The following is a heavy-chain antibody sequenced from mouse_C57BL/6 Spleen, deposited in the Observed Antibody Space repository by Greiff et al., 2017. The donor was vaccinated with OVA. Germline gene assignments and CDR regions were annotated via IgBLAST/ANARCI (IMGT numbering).Heavy chain of an antibody. CDR1: GYSITSGYY. D-gene: IGHD1-1*01. V-gene: IGHV3-6*01. J-gene: IGHJ3*01. CDR2: ISYDGSN. CDR3: ARDYCYGSEFAY. Sequence: ESGPGLVKPSQSLSLTCSVTGYSITSGYYWNWIRQFPGNKLEWMGYISYDGSNNYNPSLKNRISITRDTSKNQFFLKLNSVTTEDTATYYCARDYCYGSEFAYWGQGTLVTVSA.